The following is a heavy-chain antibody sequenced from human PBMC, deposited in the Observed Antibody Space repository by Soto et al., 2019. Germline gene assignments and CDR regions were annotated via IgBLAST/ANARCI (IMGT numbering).Heavy chain of an antibody. CDR1: GYTFTSYG. V-gene: IGHV1-18*01. D-gene: IGHD3-22*01. Sequence: ASVKVSCKASGYTFTSYGISWVRQAPGQGLEWMGWISAYNGNTNYAQKLQGRVTMTTDTSTSTAYMELRSLRSDDTDVYYCARGLDYYDSSGYSPWGQGTLVTVSS. CDR2: ISAYNGNT. CDR3: ARGLDYYDSSGYSP. J-gene: IGHJ5*02.